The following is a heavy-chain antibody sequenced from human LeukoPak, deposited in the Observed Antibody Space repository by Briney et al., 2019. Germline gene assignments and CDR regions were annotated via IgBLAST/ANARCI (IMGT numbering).Heavy chain of an antibody. D-gene: IGHD6-19*01. J-gene: IGHJ4*02. CDR3: ARVGYSSGWGDLDY. CDR2: IYHSGST. V-gene: IGHV4-4*02. CDR1: GGSISSSNW. Sequence: SETLSLTCAVSGGSISSSNWWSWVRQPPGKGLEWIGEIYHSGSTNYNPSLKSRVTISVDKSKNQFSLKLSSVTAADTAVYYCARVGYSSGWGDLDYWGQGTLVTVSS.